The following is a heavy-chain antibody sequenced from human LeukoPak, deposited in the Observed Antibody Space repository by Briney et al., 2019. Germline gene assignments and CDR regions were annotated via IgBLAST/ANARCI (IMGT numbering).Heavy chain of an antibody. CDR1: GFTFSSYG. D-gene: IGHD3-10*01. Sequence: GGSLRLSCAASGFTFSSYGMHWVRQAPGKGLEWVAFIRYDGSNKYYADSVKGRFTISRDNSKNTLYLQMNSLRAEDTAVYYCVGGSGSYYGPSPDYWGQGTLVTASS. CDR2: IRYDGSNK. CDR3: VGGSGSYYGPSPDY. V-gene: IGHV3-30*02. J-gene: IGHJ4*02.